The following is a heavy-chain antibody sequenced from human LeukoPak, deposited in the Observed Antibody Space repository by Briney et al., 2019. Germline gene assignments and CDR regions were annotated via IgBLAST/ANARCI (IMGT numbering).Heavy chain of an antibody. J-gene: IGHJ4*02. CDR2: ISGSGGNI. CDR3: ARPLPPETGTRQYYFDY. Sequence: PGGSLRLSCAASSFTLSSYAKSGARQAPGKGLEWVSAISGSGGNIYYADSVRGRLNISRDNSKNTLYLQMNSLRAEDTAVYYCARPLPPETGTRQYYFDYWGQGTLVTVSS. V-gene: IGHV3-23*01. CDR1: SFTLSSYA. D-gene: IGHD1-14*01.